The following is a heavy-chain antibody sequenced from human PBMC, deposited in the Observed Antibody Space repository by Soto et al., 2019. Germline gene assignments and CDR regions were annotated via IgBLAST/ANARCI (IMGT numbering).Heavy chain of an antibody. V-gene: IGHV4-59*01. D-gene: IGHD1-20*01. Sequence: KPSETLSLTCTVSGGSISSYYWSWIRQPPGKGLEWIGYIYYSGSTNYNPSLKSRVTISVDTSKNQFSLKLSSVTAADTAVYYCARDSITRPFDIWGQGTMVTV. J-gene: IGHJ3*02. CDR2: IYYSGST. CDR1: GGSISSYY. CDR3: ARDSITRPFDI.